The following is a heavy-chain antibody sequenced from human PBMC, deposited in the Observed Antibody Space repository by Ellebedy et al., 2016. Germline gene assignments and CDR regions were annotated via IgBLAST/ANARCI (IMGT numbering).Heavy chain of an antibody. CDR1: GFTFSSSA. CDR3: AKERSTGGFDY. V-gene: IGHV3-74*01. Sequence: GGSLRLXXEPSGFTFSSSAMSWVRQVPGKGLVWVSRIDPDGRSHTNYADSVYGRFTISRDNAKNTLYLQMNSLRAEDTAVYYCAKERSTGGFDYWGQGTRVTVSS. CDR2: IDPDGRSHT. J-gene: IGHJ4*02. D-gene: IGHD7-27*01.